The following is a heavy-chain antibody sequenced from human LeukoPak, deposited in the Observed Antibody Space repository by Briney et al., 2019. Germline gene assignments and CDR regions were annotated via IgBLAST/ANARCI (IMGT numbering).Heavy chain of an antibody. J-gene: IGHJ4*02. Sequence: PSETLSLTCTVSGGSTSSYYWSWIRQPPGKGLEWIGYIYYSGSTNYNPSLKSRVTISVDTSENQFSLKLSSVTAADTAVYYCARDRSLDYWGQGTLVTVSS. V-gene: IGHV4-59*01. CDR1: GGSTSSYY. CDR2: IYYSGST. CDR3: ARDRSLDY.